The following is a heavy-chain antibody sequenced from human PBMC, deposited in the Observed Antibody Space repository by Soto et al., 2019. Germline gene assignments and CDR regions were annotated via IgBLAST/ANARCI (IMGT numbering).Heavy chain of an antibody. CDR1: GFTFDDYA. D-gene: IGHD5-12*01. V-gene: IGHV3-9*01. CDR2: ISWNSDYI. J-gene: IGHJ4*02. CDR3: VKGARIVATIYDYFDY. Sequence: EVQLVESGGGLVQPGGSLRLSCAASGFTFDDYAIHWVRQAPGKGLEWVSSISWNSDYIAYADSVEGRFTISRDNAKNSLYLQMNSLRTEDTAFYYWVKGARIVATIYDYFDYWGQGTLVTVSS.